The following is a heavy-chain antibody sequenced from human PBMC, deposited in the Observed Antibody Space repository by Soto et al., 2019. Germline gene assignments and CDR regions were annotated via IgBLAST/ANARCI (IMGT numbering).Heavy chain of an antibody. CDR3: ARGGVSTRTFDY. D-gene: IGHD3-3*01. J-gene: IGHJ4*02. CDR2: IYPSDSDT. CDR1: GYTFAGYW. Sequence: GESLKISCKGSGYTFAGYWIAWVRQMPGKGLELMGIIYPSDSDTRYRPSFQGQVTISADKSISSAYRQGSSRRASDTAMYYCARGGVSTRTFDYWGQGTPVTVSS. V-gene: IGHV5-51*01.